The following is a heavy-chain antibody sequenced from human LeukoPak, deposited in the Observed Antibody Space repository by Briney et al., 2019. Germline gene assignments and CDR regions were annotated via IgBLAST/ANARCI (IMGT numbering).Heavy chain of an antibody. CDR2: ISSSSSPI. D-gene: IGHD5-18*01. CDR3: AKAPSIDGGYRY. J-gene: IGHJ4*02. V-gene: IGHV3-48*01. Sequence: GGSLRLSCAGSGFTFSSYSMNWVRQAPGKGLEWVSYISSSSSPIYYADSVKGRFTISRDNAKSSLYLQMNSLRAEDTAVYYCAKAPSIDGGYRYWGQGTLVTVSS. CDR1: GFTFSSYS.